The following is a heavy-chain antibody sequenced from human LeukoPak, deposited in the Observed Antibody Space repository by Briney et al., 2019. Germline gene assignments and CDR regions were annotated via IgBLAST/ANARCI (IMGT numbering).Heavy chain of an antibody. D-gene: IGHD5-12*01. CDR2: IHTSAST. V-gene: IGHV4-4*07. J-gene: IGHJ3*02. CDR1: GGSISSYY. CDR3: ARGDNSGYSDDAFDI. Sequence: SETLSLTCSVSGGSISSYYWSWLRQPAGKGLEWIGRIHTSASTEYNPSLKSRVTMSVDTSKNQFSLKLTSVTAADTAVYFCARGDNSGYSDDAFDIWGQGTLVTVSS.